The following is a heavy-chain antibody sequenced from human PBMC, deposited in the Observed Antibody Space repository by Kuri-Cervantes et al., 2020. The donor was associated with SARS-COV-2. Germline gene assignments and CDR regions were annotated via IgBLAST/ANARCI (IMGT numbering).Heavy chain of an antibody. CDR2: ISSSGSTM. CDR3: ARGDVFPDY. J-gene: IGHJ4*02. Sequence: GGSLRLSCAASGFSFNTYTMNWVRQAPGKGLEWVSYISSSGSTMYYADSVKGRFTISRDNAKNSLYLQMNSLRDEDTAVYYCARGDVFPDYWGQGTLVTVSS. D-gene: IGHD2-21*01. V-gene: IGHV3-48*02. CDR1: GFSFNTYT.